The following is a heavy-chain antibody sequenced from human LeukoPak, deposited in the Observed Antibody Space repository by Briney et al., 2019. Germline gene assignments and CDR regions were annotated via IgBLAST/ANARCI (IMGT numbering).Heavy chain of an antibody. CDR3: AGGQWLAQYYFDY. Sequence: ASVKVSCKASGGTFSSYAISWVRQAPRQGLEWMGGIIPIFGTANYAQKFQGRVTITADKSTSTAYMELSSLRSEDTAVYYCAGGQWLAQYYFDYWGQGTLVTVSS. CDR2: IIPIFGTA. CDR1: GGTFSSYA. J-gene: IGHJ4*02. V-gene: IGHV1-69*06. D-gene: IGHD6-19*01.